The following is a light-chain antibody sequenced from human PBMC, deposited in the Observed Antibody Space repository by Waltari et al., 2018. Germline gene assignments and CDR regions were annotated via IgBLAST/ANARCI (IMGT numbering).Light chain of an antibody. CDR3: QQYNSYPA. CDR1: QSISSW. J-gene: IGKJ3*01. V-gene: IGKV1-5*03. Sequence: DIQMTQSPSTLSASVGDRVTITCRASQSISSWLVWYQQKPGKAPKLLIYKASSLESGVPSRFSGSGSGTEFTLTISSLQPDDFATYYCQQYNSYPAFGPGTKVDIK. CDR2: KAS.